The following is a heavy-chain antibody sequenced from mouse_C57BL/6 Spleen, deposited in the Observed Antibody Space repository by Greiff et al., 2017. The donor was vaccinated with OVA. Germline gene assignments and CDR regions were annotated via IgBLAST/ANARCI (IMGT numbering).Heavy chain of an antibody. J-gene: IGHJ3*01. Sequence: QVQLQQSGAELARPGASVKLSCKASGYTFTSYGISWVKQRTGQGLEWIGEIYPRSGNTYYNEKFKGKATLTADKSSSTAYMELRSLTSEDSAVYFCARVGGVAYWGQGTLVTVSA. CDR2: IYPRSGNT. CDR3: ARVGGVAY. V-gene: IGHV1-81*01. CDR1: GYTFTSYG.